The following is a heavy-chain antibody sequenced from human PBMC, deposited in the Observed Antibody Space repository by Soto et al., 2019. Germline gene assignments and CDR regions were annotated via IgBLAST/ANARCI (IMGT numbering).Heavy chain of an antibody. CDR2: IYYSGST. J-gene: IGHJ6*03. Sequence: SETLSLTCTVSGGSISSGGYYWSWIRQHPGKGLEWIGYIYYSGSTYYNPSLKSRVTISVDTSKNQFSLKLSSVTAADTAVYYCARDRPISALEDIVVAEGDYYYYMDVWGKGTTVT. CDR1: GGSISSGGYY. D-gene: IGHD2-15*01. CDR3: ARDRPISALEDIVVAEGDYYYYMDV. V-gene: IGHV4-31*03.